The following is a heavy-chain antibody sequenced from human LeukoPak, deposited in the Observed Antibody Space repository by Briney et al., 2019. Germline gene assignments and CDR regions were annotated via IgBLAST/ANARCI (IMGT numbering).Heavy chain of an antibody. CDR2: IYHSGST. V-gene: IGHV4-38-2*02. CDR1: GYSISSGYY. Sequence: PSETLSLTCTVSGYSISSGYYWGWIRQPPGKGLEWIGSIYHSGSTYYNPSLKSRVTISVDTSKNQFSLKLSSVTAADTAVYYCARGLGYYGSGSYISRYYYYYMDVWGKGTTVTVSS. CDR3: ARGLGYYGSGSYISRYYYYYMDV. D-gene: IGHD3-10*01. J-gene: IGHJ6*03.